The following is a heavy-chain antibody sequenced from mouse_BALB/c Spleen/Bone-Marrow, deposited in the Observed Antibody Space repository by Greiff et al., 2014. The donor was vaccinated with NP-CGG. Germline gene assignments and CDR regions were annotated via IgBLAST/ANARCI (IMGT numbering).Heavy chain of an antibody. CDR2: IDPANGNT. CDR1: GFNIKDTY. Sequence: DVKLVESGAELVKPGASVKLSCTASGFNIKDTYMHWVKQRPEQGLEWIGRIDPANGNTKYDPKFQGKATITADTSSNTAYLQLSSLTSEDTAVYYCAAYYMYLAWFAYWGQGTLVTVSA. V-gene: IGHV14-3*02. J-gene: IGHJ3*01. D-gene: IGHD2-14*01. CDR3: AAYYMYLAWFAY.